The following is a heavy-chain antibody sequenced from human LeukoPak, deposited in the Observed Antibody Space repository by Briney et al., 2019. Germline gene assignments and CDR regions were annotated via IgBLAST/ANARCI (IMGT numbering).Heavy chain of an antibody. D-gene: IGHD3-10*01. J-gene: IGHJ6*03. V-gene: IGHV4-34*01. Sequence: SETLSLTCAVYGGSFSGYYWSWIRQPPGKGLEWIGEINHSGSTNYNPSLKSRVTISVDTSKNQFSLKLSSVTAADTAVYYCARHKGSGSGSYYYYYYYMDVWGKGTTVTVSS. CDR2: INHSGST. CDR3: ARHKGSGSGSYYYYYYYMDV. CDR1: GGSFSGYY.